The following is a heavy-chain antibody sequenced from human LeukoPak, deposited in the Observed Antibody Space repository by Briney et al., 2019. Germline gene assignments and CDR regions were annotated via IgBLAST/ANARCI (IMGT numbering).Heavy chain of an antibody. CDR2: MNPNSGNT. CDR3: ARMYYDFWSGYYRRSRDAFDI. D-gene: IGHD3-3*01. J-gene: IGHJ3*02. V-gene: IGHV1-8*03. Sequence: ASVKVSCKASGYTFTSYDINWVRQATGQGLERMGWMNPNSGNTGYAQKFQGRVTITRNTSISTAYMELSSLRSEDTAVYYCARMYYDFWSGYYRRSRDAFDIWGQGTMVTVSS. CDR1: GYTFTSYD.